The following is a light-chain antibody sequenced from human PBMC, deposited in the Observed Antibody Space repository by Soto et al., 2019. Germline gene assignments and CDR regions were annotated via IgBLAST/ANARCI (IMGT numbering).Light chain of an antibody. CDR2: KAS. CDR3: QQYKSDSLT. V-gene: IGKV1-5*03. Sequence: DIQMTQSPSTLSASVGDSVTITCRASQSISSWVAWYQQKQGKAPKLLIYKASSLESGVPSRFSGSGSGAECTLTVRRLQPDGFATYYCQQYKSDSLTCGGGTKVEIK. CDR1: QSISSW. J-gene: IGKJ4*01.